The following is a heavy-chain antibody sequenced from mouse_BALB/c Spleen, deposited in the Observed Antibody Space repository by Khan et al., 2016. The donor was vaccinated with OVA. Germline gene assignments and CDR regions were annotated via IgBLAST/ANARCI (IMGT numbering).Heavy chain of an antibody. V-gene: IGHV5-4*02. J-gene: IGHJ3*01. Sequence: EVELVESGGGLVKPGGSLTLSCAASGFTFSDYYMYWVRQPPAKRLEWVATISDGGSYTYYPDSVKGRFTISRDDAKNHLYLQMSSLKSEDTAMYYCARGYYGDPFAYWGQGTLVTVSA. D-gene: IGHD2-13*01. CDR1: GFTFSDYY. CDR2: ISDGGSYT. CDR3: ARGYYGDPFAY.